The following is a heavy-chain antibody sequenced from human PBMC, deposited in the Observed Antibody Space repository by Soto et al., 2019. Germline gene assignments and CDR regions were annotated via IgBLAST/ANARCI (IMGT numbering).Heavy chain of an antibody. D-gene: IGHD3-10*01. J-gene: IGHJ4*02. V-gene: IGHV1-46*01. Sequence: ASVKVSCKASGYDFTDHYIHWVRQAPGQGLEWMGIISPDGGSTRYSQQFQARITMTRDTSTSTVYMELSSLRSEDTAVYYCAIEVRRSNQFDHWGQGTMVTVSS. CDR1: GYDFTDHY. CDR3: AIEVRRSNQFDH. CDR2: ISPDGGST.